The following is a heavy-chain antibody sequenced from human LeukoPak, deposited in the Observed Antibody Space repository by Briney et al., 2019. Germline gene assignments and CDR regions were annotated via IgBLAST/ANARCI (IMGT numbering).Heavy chain of an antibody. CDR2: ISSWSSYI. CDR1: GFTFSSYN. CDR3: ARDLKETAMGESAHDY. Sequence: GGSLRLSCSASGFTFSSYNMNWVRQAPGKGLEWVSGISSWSSYIYYADSVKGRFTISRDNVKKSLYLQMNSLRAEDTAVYYCARDLKETAMGESAHDYWGQGTLVTVSS. V-gene: IGHV3-21*01. D-gene: IGHD5-18*01. J-gene: IGHJ4*02.